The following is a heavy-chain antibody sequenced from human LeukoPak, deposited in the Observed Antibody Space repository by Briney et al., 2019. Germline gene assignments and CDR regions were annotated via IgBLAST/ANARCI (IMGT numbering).Heavy chain of an antibody. CDR2: ISGSGGST. Sequence: PGGSLRLSCAASGFTFSSYAMSWVRQAPGKGLEWVSAISGSGGSTYYADSVKGRFTISRDNSKSTLYLQMNSLRAEDTAVYYCAKGGELLWFGGNDYWGQGTLVTVSS. CDR3: AKGGELLWFGGNDY. CDR1: GFTFSSYA. V-gene: IGHV3-23*01. J-gene: IGHJ4*02. D-gene: IGHD3-10*01.